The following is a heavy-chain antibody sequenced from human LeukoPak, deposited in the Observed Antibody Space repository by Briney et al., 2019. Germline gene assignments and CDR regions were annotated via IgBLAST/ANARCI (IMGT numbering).Heavy chain of an antibody. CDR1: GYSFTSYW. J-gene: IGHJ3*02. V-gene: IGHV5-51*01. Sequence: GESLKISCKGSGYSFTSYWIGWVRQMPGKGLEWMGIIYPGDSDTRYSPSFQGQVTISADKSISTAYLQWSSLKASDTAMYYCARGPLGVVEPTAFDIWGQGTMATVSS. CDR2: IYPGDSDT. D-gene: IGHD2-2*01. CDR3: ARGPLGVVEPTAFDI.